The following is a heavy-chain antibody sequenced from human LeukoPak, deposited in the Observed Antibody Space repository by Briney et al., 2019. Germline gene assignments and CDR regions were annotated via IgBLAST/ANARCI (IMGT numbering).Heavy chain of an antibody. Sequence: GGSLRLSCAASGSTVSSNYMSWVRQAPGKGLEWVSVIYSGGSTYYADSVKGRFTISRDNSKNTLYLQMNSLRAEDTAVYYCARDVAITWPRYFDLWGRGTLVTVSS. D-gene: IGHD2-21*01. V-gene: IGHV3-53*01. CDR2: IYSGGST. J-gene: IGHJ2*01. CDR3: ARDVAITWPRYFDL. CDR1: GSTVSSNY.